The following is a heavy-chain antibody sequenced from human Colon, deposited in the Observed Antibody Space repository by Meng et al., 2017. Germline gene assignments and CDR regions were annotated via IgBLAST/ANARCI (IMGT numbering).Heavy chain of an antibody. Sequence: QVQLKESCPGLAKPLVTLSFTCTVSGGSVSSGTYYWCWFRQPPGKGLEWIGCIYYSGTPNHNPSLKSRVTISVDTSKNQFSLKLSSVTHADTAVYFCARDRVPVKYWGQGTLVTVSS. CDR2: IYYSGTP. CDR1: GGSVSSGTYY. D-gene: IGHD6-6*01. J-gene: IGHJ4*02. V-gene: IGHV4-61*01. CDR3: ARDRVPVKY.